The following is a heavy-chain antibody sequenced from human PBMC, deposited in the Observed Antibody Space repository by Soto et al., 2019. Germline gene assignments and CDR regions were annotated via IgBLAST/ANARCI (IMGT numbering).Heavy chain of an antibody. Sequence: QVQLVESGGGVVQPGTSLRLSCVVSGFTFSTAVMHWVRQAPGKGLEWVAAISHDGNAKHYPDSVKDRFTISREKSKNTLSLQMDSLRPEDTAVYYCAREDYSSGRAGTFHHRGQGTLVTVAS. CDR1: GFTFSTAV. CDR2: ISHDGNAK. D-gene: IGHD3-22*01. V-gene: IGHV3-30-3*01. CDR3: AREDYSSGRAGTFHH. J-gene: IGHJ1*01.